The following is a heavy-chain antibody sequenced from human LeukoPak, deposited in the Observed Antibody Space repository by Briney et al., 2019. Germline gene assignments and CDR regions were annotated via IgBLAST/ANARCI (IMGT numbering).Heavy chain of an antibody. D-gene: IGHD1-26*01. V-gene: IGHV4-59*08. CDR1: GGSISSYY. CDR2: IHYTGTT. CDR3: ATNRVGTYDRPFDI. Sequence: TSETLSLTCTVSGGSISSYYWSCIRQPPGKGLECIGDIHYTGTTKYNPSVKSRVTISIDTSKNQFSLELSSVTATDTAVYFCATNRVGTYDRPFDIWGQGKMVTVSS. J-gene: IGHJ3*02.